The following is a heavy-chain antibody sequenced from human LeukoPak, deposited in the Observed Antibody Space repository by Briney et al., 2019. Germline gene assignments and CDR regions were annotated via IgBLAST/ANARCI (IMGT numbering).Heavy chain of an antibody. CDR3: ASLLNYYDSSGYSYYYYMDV. D-gene: IGHD3-22*01. J-gene: IGHJ6*03. CDR1: GGSISSGSYY. Sequence: PSETLSLTCTVAGGSISSGSYYWSWIRQPAGKGLEWIGRIYTSGSTNYNTSLKSRVTISVDTSKNPFSLKLSSVTAADTAVYYCASLLNYYDSSGYSYYYYMDVWGKGTTVTVSS. V-gene: IGHV4-61*02. CDR2: IYTSGST.